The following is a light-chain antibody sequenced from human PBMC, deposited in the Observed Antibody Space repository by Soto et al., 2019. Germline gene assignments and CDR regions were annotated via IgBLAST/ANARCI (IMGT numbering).Light chain of an antibody. V-gene: IGLV2-14*01. CDR3: SSYTSSSTSLV. J-gene: IGLJ3*02. CDR1: SSDVGGYNY. Sequence: SALTQPASVSGSPGQSITISCTGTSSDVGGYNYVSWYQQRPGKAPKLMIYDVSNRPSGVSNRFSGSKSGNTASLTISGLQAEDEADYYCSSYTSSSTSLVFGGGTKVTVL. CDR2: DVS.